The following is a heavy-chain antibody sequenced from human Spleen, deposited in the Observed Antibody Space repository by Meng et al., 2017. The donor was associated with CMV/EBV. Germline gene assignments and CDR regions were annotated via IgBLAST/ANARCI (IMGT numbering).Heavy chain of an antibody. CDR2: INPNSGGT. Sequence: KASGYTFTGYYMHWVRQAPGQGLEWMGWINPNSGGTNYAQKFQGRVTMTRDTSISTAYMELSRLRSDDTAVYYCARGYFYDSSGYSHWGQGTLVTVSS. D-gene: IGHD3-22*01. CDR1: GYTFTGYY. V-gene: IGHV1-2*02. CDR3: ARGYFYDSSGYSH. J-gene: IGHJ4*02.